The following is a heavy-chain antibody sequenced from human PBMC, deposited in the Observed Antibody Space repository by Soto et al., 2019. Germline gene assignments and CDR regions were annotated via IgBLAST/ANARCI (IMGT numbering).Heavy chain of an antibody. CDR2: IWYDGSNK. J-gene: IGHJ6*02. CDR3: ARAVCTGAYCYSWPFNYGVDV. CDR1: GFTFNTYG. Sequence: PGGSLRLSCTTSGFTFNTYGMHWVRQAPGKGLEWVAIIWYDGSNKYYADSVKGRFTISRDNSRNTLYLQMNSLRAEDTALYYCARAVCTGAYCYSWPFNYGVDVWGQGTTVTVFS. V-gene: IGHV3-33*01. D-gene: IGHD2-15*01.